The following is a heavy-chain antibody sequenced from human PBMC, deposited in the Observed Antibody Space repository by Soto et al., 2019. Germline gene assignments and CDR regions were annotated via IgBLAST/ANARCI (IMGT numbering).Heavy chain of an antibody. J-gene: IGHJ4*02. CDR2: ISWNSGSI. Sequence: SLRLSCAASGFTFDDYAMHWVRQAPGKGLEWVSGISWNSGSIGYADSVKGRFTISRDNAKNSLYLQMNSLRAEDTALYYCAKGSWSGKRNYDFWSGYPEYWGQGTLVTVSS. CDR1: GFTFDDYA. CDR3: AKGSWSGKRNYDFWSGYPEY. V-gene: IGHV3-9*01. D-gene: IGHD3-3*01.